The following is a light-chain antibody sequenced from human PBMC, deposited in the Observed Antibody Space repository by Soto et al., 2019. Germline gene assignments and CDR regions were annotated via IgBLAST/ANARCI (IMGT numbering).Light chain of an antibody. Sequence: EIVLKHSPATLSVSPWERVTLSSSASQSVRSSSLAWYQQKPGQAPRLLIYGASTRATGIPARFSGSGSGTEFTLTISSLQSEDFAVYYCQQYNNWPQTFGQGTKVDI. J-gene: IGKJ1*01. CDR3: QQYNNWPQT. V-gene: IGKV3-15*01. CDR1: QSVRSS. CDR2: GAS.